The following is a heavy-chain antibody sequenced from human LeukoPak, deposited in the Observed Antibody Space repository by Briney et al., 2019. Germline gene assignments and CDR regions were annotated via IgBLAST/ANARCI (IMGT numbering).Heavy chain of an antibody. J-gene: IGHJ4*02. CDR2: ISGSGSST. CDR3: VRETYYSGSGSYDNLDY. CDR1: GFTFSSYA. D-gene: IGHD3-10*01. V-gene: IGHV3-23*01. Sequence: GGSLRLSCAASGFTFSSYAMTWVRQAPGNGLEWVSAISGSGSSTYYADSVKGRFTISRDNSKNTLSLQMNNLRAEDTAMYYCVRETYYSGSGSYDNLDYWGQGTLVTVSS.